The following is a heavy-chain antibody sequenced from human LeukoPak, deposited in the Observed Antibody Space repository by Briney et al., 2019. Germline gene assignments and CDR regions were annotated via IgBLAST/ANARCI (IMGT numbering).Heavy chain of an antibody. CDR2: IYYSGST. J-gene: IGHJ5*02. D-gene: IGHD3-22*01. CDR1: GGSISSGGYY. CDR3: ARALTTPNWFDP. Sequence: SETLSLTCTVSGGSISSGGYYWSWIRQHPGKGLEWIGYIYYSGSTYYNPSLKSRDTISVDTSKNQFSLKLSSVTAADTAVYYCARALTTPNWFDPWGQGTLVTVSS. V-gene: IGHV4-31*03.